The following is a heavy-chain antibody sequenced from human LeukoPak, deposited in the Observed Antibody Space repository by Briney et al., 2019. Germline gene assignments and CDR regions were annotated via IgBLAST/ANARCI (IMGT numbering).Heavy chain of an antibody. CDR1: GFTFSNYA. CDR2: ISGNGRGT. D-gene: IGHD5-18*01. Sequence: GGSLRLSCAASGFTFSNYAMSWVRQAPGKGLEWVSAISGNGRGTYYADSVKGRFTISRDNSKNTLYLQMNSLRAEDTAVYYCANLMDTTMFDYWGQGTLVTVSS. CDR3: ANLMDTTMFDY. V-gene: IGHV3-23*01. J-gene: IGHJ4*02.